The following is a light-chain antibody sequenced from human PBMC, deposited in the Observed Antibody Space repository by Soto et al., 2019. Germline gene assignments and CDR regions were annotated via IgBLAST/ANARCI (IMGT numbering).Light chain of an antibody. J-gene: IGKJ1*01. CDR2: KAS. CDR1: QTISSW. V-gene: IGKV1-5*03. CDR3: QHYNSYSEA. Sequence: DMQMTQSPSTLCGSVGDRVTITCRASQTISSWLAWYQQQPGKAPKLLIYKASTLKSGVPPRFSGSGSGTEFTLTISSLQPDDFATYYCQHYNSYSEAFGQGTKVDI.